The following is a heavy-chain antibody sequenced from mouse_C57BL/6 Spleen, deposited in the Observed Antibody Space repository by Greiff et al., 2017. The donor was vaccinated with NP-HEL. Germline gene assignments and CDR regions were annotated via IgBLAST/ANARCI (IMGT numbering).Heavy chain of an antibody. J-gene: IGHJ4*01. CDR3: ARGLRQGYYAMDY. D-gene: IGHD2-4*01. CDR1: GFTFSDYG. Sequence: EVMLVESGGGLVKPGGSLKLSCAASGFTFSDYGMHWVRQAPEKGLEWVAYISSGSSTIYYADTVKGRFTISRDNAKNTLFLQMTSRRSEDTAMYYCARGLRQGYYAMDYWGQGTSVTVST. V-gene: IGHV5-17*01. CDR2: ISSGSSTI.